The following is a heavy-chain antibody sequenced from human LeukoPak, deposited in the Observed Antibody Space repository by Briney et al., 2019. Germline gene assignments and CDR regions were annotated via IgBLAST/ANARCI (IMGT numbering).Heavy chain of an antibody. CDR3: ARRYDFWSGLDY. D-gene: IGHD3-3*01. Sequence: ASVTVSCTASGYTFTSYAMHWVRQAPGQRLERMGWINAGNGNTKYSQKFQGRVTITRDTSASTAYMELSGLRSEDTAVYYCARRYDFWSGLDYWGQGTLVTVSS. J-gene: IGHJ4*02. V-gene: IGHV1-3*01. CDR1: GYTFTSYA. CDR2: INAGNGNT.